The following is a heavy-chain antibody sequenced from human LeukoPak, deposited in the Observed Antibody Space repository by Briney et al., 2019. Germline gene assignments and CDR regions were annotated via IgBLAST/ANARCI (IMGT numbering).Heavy chain of an antibody. D-gene: IGHD1-26*01. CDR1: GFTFSSYA. CDR2: ISYDGSNK. V-gene: IGHV3-30*04. CDR3: AKADTGGNYFDH. Sequence: PGGSLRLSCAASGFTFSSYAMHWVRQAPGKGLEWVAVISYDGSNKYYADSVKGRFTISRDNFKNTLHLQMNSLRAEDTAVYYCAKADTGGNYFDHWGQGTLVAVSS. J-gene: IGHJ4*02.